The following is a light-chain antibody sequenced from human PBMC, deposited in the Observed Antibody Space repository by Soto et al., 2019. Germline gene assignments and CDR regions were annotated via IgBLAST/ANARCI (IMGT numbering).Light chain of an antibody. Sequence: QSVLTQPASASRSPGQSITICGTGTSCDVGGYNYVSWYQQHPGKAPKLMIYDVSNRPSGVSNRFSGSKSGNTASLTISGLQAEDEADYYFSSYTSSSTLVFGGGTKLTVL. V-gene: IGLV2-14*01. CDR1: SCDVGGYNY. CDR2: DVS. J-gene: IGLJ2*01. CDR3: SSYTSSSTLV.